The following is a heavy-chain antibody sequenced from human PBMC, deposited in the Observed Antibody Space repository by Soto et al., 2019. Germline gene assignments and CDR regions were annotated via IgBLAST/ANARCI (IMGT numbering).Heavy chain of an antibody. D-gene: IGHD3-22*01. Sequence: SETLSLTCAVYGGSFSGYYWSWIRQPPGKGLEWIGEINHSGSTNYNPSLKSRVTISVDTSKNQFSLKLSSVTAADTAVYYCARVMGYDSSGYLSHWGQGTLVTVS. CDR3: ARVMGYDSSGYLSH. CDR1: GGSFSGYY. CDR2: INHSGST. J-gene: IGHJ4*02. V-gene: IGHV4-34*01.